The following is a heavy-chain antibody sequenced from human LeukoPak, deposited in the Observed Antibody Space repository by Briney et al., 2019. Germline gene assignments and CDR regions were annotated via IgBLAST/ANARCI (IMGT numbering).Heavy chain of an antibody. D-gene: IGHD2-2*01. CDR1: GYSISSSNW. CDR2: IYYSGST. J-gene: IGHJ3*02. Sequence: SDTLSLTCAVSGYSISSSNWWGWIRQPPGKGLEWIGYIYYSGSTYYNPSLKSRVTMSVDTSKNQFSLKLSSVTAVDTAVYYCAREGRYCSSTSCYGPAFDIWGQGTMVTVSS. V-gene: IGHV4-28*03. CDR3: AREGRYCSSTSCYGPAFDI.